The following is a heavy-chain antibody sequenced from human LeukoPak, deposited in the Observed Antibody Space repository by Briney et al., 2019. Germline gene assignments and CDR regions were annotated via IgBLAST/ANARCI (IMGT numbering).Heavy chain of an antibody. CDR2: ISHDGSNK. CDR3: AKVSYYYDSSGYYSPGY. V-gene: IGHV3-30-3*01. J-gene: IGHJ4*02. D-gene: IGHD3-22*01. CDR1: GFTFSSYA. Sequence: GGSLRLSCAASGFTFSSYAMHWVRQAPGKGLEWVAVISHDGSNKYYADSVKGRFTISRDNSKNTLYLQMNSLRAEDTAVYYCAKVSYYYDSSGYYSPGYWGQGTLVTVSS.